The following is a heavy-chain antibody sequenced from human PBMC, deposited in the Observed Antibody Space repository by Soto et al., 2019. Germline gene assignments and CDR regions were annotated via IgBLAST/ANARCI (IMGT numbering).Heavy chain of an antibody. CDR2: INHSGRT. D-gene: IGHD4-17*01. CDR1: GESFSGYY. J-gene: IGHJ4*02. Sequence: QVQLQQWGAGLLKPSETLSLSCAVYGESFSGYYWSWIRQPPGKGLEWIGEINHSGRTNYNQSLKSRLTISVDTSKNQFSLKLNSVTAEDTAGYYCARPRTTVTTPLGYWGQGNLVTVSS. V-gene: IGHV4-34*01. CDR3: ARPRTTVTTPLGY.